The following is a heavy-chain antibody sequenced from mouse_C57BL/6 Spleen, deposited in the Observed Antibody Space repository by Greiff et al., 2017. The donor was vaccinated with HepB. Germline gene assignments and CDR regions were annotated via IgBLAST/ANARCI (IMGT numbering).Heavy chain of an antibody. D-gene: IGHD2-4*01. CDR3: ARSEGYDYWFAY. CDR2: IYPGDGDT. J-gene: IGHJ3*01. Sequence: ESGAELVKPGASVKISCKASGYAFSSYWMNWVKQRPGKGLEWIGQIYPGDGDTNYNGKFKGKATLTADKSSSTAYMQLSSLTSEDSAVYFCARSEGYDYWFAYWGQGTLVTVSA. V-gene: IGHV1-80*01. CDR1: GYAFSSYW.